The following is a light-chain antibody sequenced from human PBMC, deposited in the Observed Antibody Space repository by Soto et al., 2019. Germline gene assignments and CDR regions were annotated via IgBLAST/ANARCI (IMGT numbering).Light chain of an antibody. J-gene: IGKJ5*01. Sequence: EIVLTQSPGTLSLSPVERANLSCRASQSVTTNMAWYQQKPGQAPRLLIYGASTRATGIPARFSGSGSGTEFTLTIRSLQSEDFAVYYCQQYNNWPPINCGQGTRREIK. CDR3: QQYNNWPPIN. CDR2: GAS. CDR1: QSVTTN. V-gene: IGKV3-15*01.